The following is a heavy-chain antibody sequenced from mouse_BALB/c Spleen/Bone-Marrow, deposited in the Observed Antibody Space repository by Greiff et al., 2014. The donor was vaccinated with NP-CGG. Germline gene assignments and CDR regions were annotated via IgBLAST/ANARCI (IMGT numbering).Heavy chain of an antibody. CDR3: ARGYSNNYAMDY. CDR2: INTYFGDI. D-gene: IGHD2-5*01. J-gene: IGHJ4*01. Sequence: VQLQQSGAEFVRPGVSVKISCTGSGYTFTDYAMHWVKQSHAESLEWIGVINTYFGDISYNQKFKGKATIAVDKTSRTVYMELARLTAEDSAIYYCARGYSNNYAMDYWGQGTSGTVSS. V-gene: IGHV1S137*01. CDR1: GYTFTDYA.